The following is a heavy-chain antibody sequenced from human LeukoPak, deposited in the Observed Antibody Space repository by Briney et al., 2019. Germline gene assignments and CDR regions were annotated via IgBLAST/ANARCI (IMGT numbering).Heavy chain of an antibody. CDR3: ARSARERLWFGELYFDY. J-gene: IGHJ4*02. V-gene: IGHV1-69*13. D-gene: IGHD3-10*01. CDR1: GGTFSSYA. Sequence: SVQVSCKASGGTFSSYAISWVRQAPGQGLEWMGGIIPIFGTASYAQKFQGRVTITADESTSTAYMELSSLRSEDTAVYYCARSARERLWFGELYFDYWGQGTLVTVSS. CDR2: IIPIFGTA.